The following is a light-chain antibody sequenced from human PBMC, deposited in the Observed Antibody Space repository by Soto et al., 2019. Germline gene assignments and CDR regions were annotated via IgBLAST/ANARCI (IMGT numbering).Light chain of an antibody. Sequence: EILMAHNPATLSVVAGESGSLSWRASQSVSSNLAWYQQKRGQAPRLLIYGASSRATGIPARFSGSGSGTAFTLSVGSLQSDDFAVYYSQQYKNWPHFGQGTKVDIK. V-gene: IGKV3-15*01. CDR1: QSVSSN. CDR3: QQYKNWPH. J-gene: IGKJ1*01. CDR2: GAS.